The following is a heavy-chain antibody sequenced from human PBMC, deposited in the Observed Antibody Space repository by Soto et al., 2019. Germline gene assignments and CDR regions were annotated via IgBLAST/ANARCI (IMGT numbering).Heavy chain of an antibody. J-gene: IGHJ6*02. CDR1: GFTFDDYA. V-gene: IGHV3-43D*04. Sequence: QTGGSLRLSCAASGFTFDDYAMHWVRQAPGKGLEWVSLISWDGGSTYYADSVKGRFTISRDNSKNSLYLQMNSLRGEDTALYYCAKDIGSTYYYYYGMDVWGQGTTVTVSS. CDR2: ISWDGGST. CDR3: AKDIGSTYYYYYGMDV.